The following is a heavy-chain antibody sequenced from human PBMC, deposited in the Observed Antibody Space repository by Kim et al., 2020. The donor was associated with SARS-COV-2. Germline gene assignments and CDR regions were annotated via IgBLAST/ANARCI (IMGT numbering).Heavy chain of an antibody. CDR2: INAGNGNT. CDR1: GYTFTSYA. J-gene: IGHJ5*02. V-gene: IGHV1-3*01. Sequence: ASVKVSCKASGYTFTSYAMHWVRQAPGQRLEWMGWINAGNGNTKYSQKFQGRVTITRDTSASTAYMELSSLRSEDTAVYYCARAHYFDWLLSGSNWFDPWGQGTLVTVSS. D-gene: IGHD3-9*01. CDR3: ARAHYFDWLLSGSNWFDP.